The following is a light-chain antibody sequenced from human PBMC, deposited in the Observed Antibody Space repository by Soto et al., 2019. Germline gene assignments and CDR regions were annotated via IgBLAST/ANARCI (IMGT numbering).Light chain of an antibody. CDR2: DVS. J-gene: IGLJ2*01. CDR1: SSDVGGYNY. V-gene: IGLV2-11*01. CDR3: CSYAGGHTSLL. Sequence: QSALTQPRSVSGSPGQSVTISCTGTSSDVGGYNYVSWYQQHPGTVPKLMIYDVSNRPSGVPDRFSGSKSGNTASLTISGLQAEDEAEYYCCSYAGGHTSLLFGGGTKLTVL.